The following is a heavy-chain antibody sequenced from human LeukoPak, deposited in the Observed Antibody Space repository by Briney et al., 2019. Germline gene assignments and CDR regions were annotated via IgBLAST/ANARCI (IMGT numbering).Heavy chain of an antibody. CDR3: ARETLHYYGSGSYYGQGFDY. D-gene: IGHD3-10*01. CDR2: IYSSGST. CDR1: GFTVSSNY. Sequence: GGSLRLSCAASGFTVSSNYMSWVRQAPGKGLEWVSVIYSSGSTYYADSVKGRFTISRDNSKNTLYLQMNSLRAEDTAVYYCARETLHYYGSGSYYGQGFDYWGQGTLVTVSS. V-gene: IGHV3-53*01. J-gene: IGHJ4*02.